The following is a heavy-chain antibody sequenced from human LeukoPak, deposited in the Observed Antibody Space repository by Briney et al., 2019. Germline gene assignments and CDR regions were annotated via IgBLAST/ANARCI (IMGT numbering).Heavy chain of an antibody. Sequence: ASVKVSCKASGGTFSSYAISWVRQAPGQGLEWMGGIIPIFGTANYAQKFQGRVTITADESTSTAYMELSSLRSEDTAVYYCATTPLWFGELFVRWYSDYWGQGTLVTVSS. CDR1: GGTFSSYA. J-gene: IGHJ4*02. CDR2: IIPIFGTA. D-gene: IGHD3-10*01. V-gene: IGHV1-69*01. CDR3: ATTPLWFGELFVRWYSDY.